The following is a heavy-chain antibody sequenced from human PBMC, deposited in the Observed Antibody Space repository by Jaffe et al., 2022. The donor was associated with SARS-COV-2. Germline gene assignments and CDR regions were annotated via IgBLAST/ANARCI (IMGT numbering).Heavy chain of an antibody. CDR1: GFTFSSYA. CDR2: ISYDGSNK. V-gene: IGHV3-30-3*01. Sequence: QVQLVESGGGVVQPGRSLRLSCAASGFTFSSYAMHWVRQAPGKGLEWVAVISYDGSNKYYADSVKGRFTISRDNSKNTLYLQMNSLRAEDTAVYYCARVPTRDCGGDCYPLDYWGQGTLVTVSS. D-gene: IGHD2-21*02. J-gene: IGHJ4*02. CDR3: ARVPTRDCGGDCYPLDY.